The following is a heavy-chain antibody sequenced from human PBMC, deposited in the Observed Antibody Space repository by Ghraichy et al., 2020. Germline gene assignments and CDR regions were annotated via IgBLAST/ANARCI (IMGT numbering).Heavy chain of an antibody. V-gene: IGHV3-23*01. J-gene: IGHJ6*03. CDR2: ISGSGGST. CDR3: AKCRGNYYYYYYMDV. Sequence: GGSLRLSCAASGFTFSSYAMSWVRQAPGKGLEWVSAISGSGGSTYYADSVKGRFTISRDNSKNTLYLQMNSLRAEDTAVYYCAKCRGNYYYYYYMDVWGKGTTVTVSS. CDR1: GFTFSSYA. D-gene: IGHD3-10*01.